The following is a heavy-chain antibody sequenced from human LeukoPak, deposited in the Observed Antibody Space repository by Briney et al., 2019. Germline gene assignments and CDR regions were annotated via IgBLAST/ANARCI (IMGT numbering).Heavy chain of an antibody. Sequence: SETLSLTRTVSGGSINNPNYYWTWIRQHPGKGLEWIGYIHSSGSTFYSPSLKSRLTISLDTSKNQFSLKLSSVTAADTAVYYCARDSAYCSGGRCPKWFDPWGQGALVTVSS. D-gene: IGHD2-15*01. V-gene: IGHV4-31*03. CDR1: GGSINNPNYY. CDR3: ARDSAYCSGGRCPKWFDP. J-gene: IGHJ5*02. CDR2: IHSSGST.